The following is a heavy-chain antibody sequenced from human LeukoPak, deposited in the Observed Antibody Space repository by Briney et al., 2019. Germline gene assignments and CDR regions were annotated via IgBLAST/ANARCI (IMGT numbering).Heavy chain of an antibody. J-gene: IGHJ6*04. V-gene: IGHV3-53*01. Sequence: PGGSLRLSCAASGFTVSSNYMSWVRQAPGKGREWVSVIYSGGSTYYADSVKGRSTTSRDNAKNSLYLQMNSLRAEDTAVYYCAELGITMIGGVWGKGTTVTISS. D-gene: IGHD3-10*02. CDR2: IYSGGST. CDR3: AELGITMIGGV. CDR1: GFTVSSNY.